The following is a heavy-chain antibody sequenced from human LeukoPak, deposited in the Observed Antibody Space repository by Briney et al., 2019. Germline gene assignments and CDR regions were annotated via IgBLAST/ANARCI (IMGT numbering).Heavy chain of an antibody. CDR3: AKESGYGGYFDY. V-gene: IGHV3-33*06. J-gene: IGHJ4*02. Sequence: GGSLRLSCAASGFTFSSYGMHWVRQAPGKGLEWVAVIWYDGSNKYYADSVKGRFTVSRDNSKNTLYLQINSLRGEDTAVYYCAKESGYGGYFDYWGQGTLVTVSS. CDR1: GFTFSSYG. CDR2: IWYDGSNK. D-gene: IGHD4-23*01.